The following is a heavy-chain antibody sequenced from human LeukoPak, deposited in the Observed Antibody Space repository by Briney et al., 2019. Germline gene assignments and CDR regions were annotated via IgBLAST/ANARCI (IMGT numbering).Heavy chain of an antibody. CDR1: GGSFSGYY. V-gene: IGHV4-59*01. CDR3: ARVSWFPGTSYYYMDV. Sequence: SETLSLTCAVYGGSFSGYYWSWIRQPPGKGLEWLGYIYYSGTTNYNPSLKSRVTISVDTSKNQFSLKLSSVTAADTAVYYCARVSWFPGTSYYYMDVWGKGTTVTVSS. CDR2: IYYSGTT. D-gene: IGHD1-1*01. J-gene: IGHJ6*03.